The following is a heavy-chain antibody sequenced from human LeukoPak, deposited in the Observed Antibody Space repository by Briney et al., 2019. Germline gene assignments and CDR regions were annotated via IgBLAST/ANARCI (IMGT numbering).Heavy chain of an antibody. D-gene: IGHD3-10*01. V-gene: IGHV1-2*02. CDR2: INPNSGGT. CDR3: ARDELGYYGSGKYNWFDP. Sequence: SVKVSCKASGYTFTGYYMHWVRQAPGQGLEWMGWINPNSGGTNYAQKFQGRVTMTRDTSISTAYMELSRLRSDDTAVYYCARDELGYYGSGKYNWFDPWGQGTLVTVSS. CDR1: GYTFTGYY. J-gene: IGHJ5*02.